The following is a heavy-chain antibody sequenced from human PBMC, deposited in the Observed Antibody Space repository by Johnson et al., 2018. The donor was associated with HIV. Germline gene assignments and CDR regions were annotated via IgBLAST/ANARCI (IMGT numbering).Heavy chain of an antibody. J-gene: IGHJ3*02. CDR1: GFTFRSYA. Sequence: QVQLVESGGGVVQPGRSLRLSCAASGFTFRSYAMHWVRQAPGKGLEWVAVISYDGSNKFYADSVKGRFTVSRDNSKNTVSLQMNSLRPEDTAVYYCVKGDEVVAATSGFDIWGQGIMVTVSS. CDR3: VKGDEVVAATSGFDI. V-gene: IGHV3-30*04. D-gene: IGHD2-15*01. CDR2: ISYDGSNK.